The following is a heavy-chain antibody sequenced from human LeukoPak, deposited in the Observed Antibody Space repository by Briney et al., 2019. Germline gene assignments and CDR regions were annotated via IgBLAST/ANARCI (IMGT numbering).Heavy chain of an antibody. CDR1: GFTFDDYA. V-gene: IGHV3-43*02. Sequence: GGSLRLSCAASGFTFDDYAMHWVRHAPGKGPEWVSLISGDGGSTYYADSVKGRFTISGDNSKNSLYLQMNSLRTEDTALYYCAKDAETYYGDYVDYWGQGTLVTVSS. CDR3: AKDAETYYGDYVDY. J-gene: IGHJ4*02. CDR2: ISGDGGST. D-gene: IGHD4-17*01.